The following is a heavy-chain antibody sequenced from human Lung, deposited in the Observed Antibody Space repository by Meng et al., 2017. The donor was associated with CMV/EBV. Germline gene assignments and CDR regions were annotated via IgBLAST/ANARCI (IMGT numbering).Heavy chain of an antibody. D-gene: IGHD3-22*01. J-gene: IGHJ4*02. CDR1: AGSISSYGSF. Sequence: SXTLSLXCPLPAGSISSYGSFWGWIRQPPGKGLEWIGMIYYSGGTHYNPSLKSRVIVSVDTSKKNFSLKLSSVTASDTAVYYCVRYYDRSGHHYFDYWGQGSXVTVSS. CDR3: VRYYDRSGHHYFDY. V-gene: IGHV4-39*02. CDR2: IYYSGGT.